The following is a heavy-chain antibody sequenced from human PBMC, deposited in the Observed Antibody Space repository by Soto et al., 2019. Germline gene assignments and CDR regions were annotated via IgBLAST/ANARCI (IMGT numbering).Heavy chain of an antibody. Sequence: ASEKVSCKASGYTFTSYYMHWVRQAPGQGLEWMGIINPSGGSTSYAQKFQGRVTMTRDTSTSTVYMELSSLRSEDTAVYYCARDLKRYYDSSGYGYYYYGMDVWGQGTTVTVS. V-gene: IGHV1-46*01. J-gene: IGHJ6*02. CDR2: INPSGGST. CDR3: ARDLKRYYDSSGYGYYYYGMDV. CDR1: GYTFTSYY. D-gene: IGHD3-22*01.